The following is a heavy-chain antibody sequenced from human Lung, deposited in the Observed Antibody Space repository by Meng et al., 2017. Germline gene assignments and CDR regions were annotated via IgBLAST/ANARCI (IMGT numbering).Heavy chain of an antibody. D-gene: IGHD4-23*01. V-gene: IGHV4-39*01. J-gene: IGHJ4*02. CDR3: ARHTFSGNPGGIDS. CDR1: GGPISRTGTC. CDR2: QCHADDT. Sequence: QLQLRESGPGLVKPSETLSLTCSVSGGPISRTGTCGGWIRQPPGKGLELIGSQCHADDTYYNPSLMGRVTISVDTSKNQVSLKLTSVTAADTSVYFCARHTFSGNPGGIDSWGQGILVTVSS.